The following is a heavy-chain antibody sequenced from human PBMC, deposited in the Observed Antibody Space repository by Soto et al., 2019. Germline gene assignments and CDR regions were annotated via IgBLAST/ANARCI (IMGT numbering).Heavy chain of an antibody. CDR3: ASGDQLERLDY. J-gene: IGHJ4*02. CDR2: IIPILGIA. CDR1: GGTFSSYT. Sequence: QVQLVQSGAEVKKPGSSVKVSCKASGGTFSSYTISWVRQAPGQGLEWMGRIIPILGIANYAQKFQGRVTXPVXKSPSTAYMELSSLRSEATAVYYCASGDQLERLDYWGQGTLVTVSS. D-gene: IGHD1-1*01. V-gene: IGHV1-69*02.